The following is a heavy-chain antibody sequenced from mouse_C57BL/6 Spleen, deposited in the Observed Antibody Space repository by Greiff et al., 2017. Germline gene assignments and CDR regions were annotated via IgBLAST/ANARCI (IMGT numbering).Heavy chain of an antibody. CDR2: INPYNGGT. Sequence: EVQRVESGPVLVKPGASVKMSCKASGYTFTDYYMNWVKQSHGQSLEWIGVINPYNGGTSYNQKFKGQATLTVDTSSSTTYMKLNSLTSEDSSVDYCARRQLRPLYAIDYWGQGTSVTVSS. J-gene: IGHJ4*01. CDR1: GYTFTDYY. CDR3: ARRQLRPLYAIDY. V-gene: IGHV1-19*01. D-gene: IGHD3-2*02.